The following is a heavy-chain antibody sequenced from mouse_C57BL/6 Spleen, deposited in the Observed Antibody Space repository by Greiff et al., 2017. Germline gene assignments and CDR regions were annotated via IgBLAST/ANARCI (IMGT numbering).Heavy chain of an antibody. CDR1: GYTFTSYG. J-gene: IGHJ2*01. V-gene: IGHV1-81*01. D-gene: IGHD2-1*01. Sequence: QVQLQQSGAELARPGASVKLSCKASGYTFTSYGISWVKQSTGQGLEWIGEIYPRSGNTYYNEKFEGKATLTADKSSSTAYMELRSLTSEDSAVYFCARENYGKGYYFDYWGQGTTLTVSS. CDR2: IYPRSGNT. CDR3: ARENYGKGYYFDY.